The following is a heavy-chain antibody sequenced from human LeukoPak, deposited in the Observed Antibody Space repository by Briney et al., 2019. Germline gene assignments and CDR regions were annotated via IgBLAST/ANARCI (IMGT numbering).Heavy chain of an antibody. J-gene: IGHJ5*02. CDR2: IYWRGNT. D-gene: IGHD1-14*01. CDR1: GGSISCGCYY. V-gene: IGHV4-61*10. Sequence: SETLSLTCTVPGGSISCGCYYWSWIRPPAGAGLEWIRYIYWRGNTNYNPCLEPLDTISVDTSKNQYSLKLTSVTATDTAVYYCARGDYINGIRGYNWFDPWGQGALVTVSS. CDR3: ARGDYINGIRGYNWFDP.